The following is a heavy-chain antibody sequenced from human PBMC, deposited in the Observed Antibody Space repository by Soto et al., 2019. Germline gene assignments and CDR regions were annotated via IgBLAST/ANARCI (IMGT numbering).Heavy chain of an antibody. Sequence: QVQLVDSGGGVVKPGRSLRLSCTASGFIFSSYAMHWVRQAQGKGLEWVAFISYVETNEYYADSVKGRFTISRDNSKNTVYMQMSGLRSEDTAVYYCARAPLAAFHYFDFWGQGTLVTGSS. CDR2: ISYVETNE. CDR3: ARAPLAAFHYFDF. V-gene: IGHV3-30*04. CDR1: GFIFSSYA. J-gene: IGHJ4*02. D-gene: IGHD2-15*01.